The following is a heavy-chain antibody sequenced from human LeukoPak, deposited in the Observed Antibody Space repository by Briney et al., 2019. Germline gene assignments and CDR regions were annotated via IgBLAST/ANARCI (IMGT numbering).Heavy chain of an antibody. CDR1: GFTVSSNY. D-gene: IGHD6-19*01. CDR2: IYSGGNT. J-gene: IGHJ4*02. Sequence: RAGGSLRLSCAASGFTVSSNYMSWVRQAPGKGLEWVSVIYSGGNTYYADSVKGRFTISRDNSKNTLFLQMNSLRAEDTAVYYCAGDSSGWYYFDYWGQGTLVTVSS. CDR3: AGDSSGWYYFDY. V-gene: IGHV3-66*01.